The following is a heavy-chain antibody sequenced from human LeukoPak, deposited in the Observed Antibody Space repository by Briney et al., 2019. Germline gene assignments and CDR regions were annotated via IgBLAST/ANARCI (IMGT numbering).Heavy chain of an antibody. D-gene: IGHD6-13*01. CDR3: ATPPRGAAAFDY. CDR2: FDPEDGET. Sequence: ASVKVSCKASGYTLTELSMHWVRQAPGKGLEWMGGFDPEDGETIYAQKFQGRVTMTEDTSTDTAYMELSSLRSEDTAVYYCATPPRGAAAFDYWGQGTLVTVSS. CDR1: GYTLTELS. V-gene: IGHV1-24*01. J-gene: IGHJ4*02.